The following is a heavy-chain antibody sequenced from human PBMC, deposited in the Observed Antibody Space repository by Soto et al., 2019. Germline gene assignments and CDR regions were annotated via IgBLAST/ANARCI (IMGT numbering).Heavy chain of an antibody. CDR2: IWYDGSNK. CDR3: ARENALLWFGDGAFDI. V-gene: IGHV3-33*01. J-gene: IGHJ3*02. Sequence: VQLVESGGGVVQPGRSLRLSCAASGFTFSSYGMHWVRQAPGKGLEWVAVIWYDGSNKYYADSVKGRFTISRDNSKNTLYLQMNSLRAEDTAVYYCARENALLWFGDGAFDIWGQGTMVTVSS. CDR1: GFTFSSYG. D-gene: IGHD3-10*01.